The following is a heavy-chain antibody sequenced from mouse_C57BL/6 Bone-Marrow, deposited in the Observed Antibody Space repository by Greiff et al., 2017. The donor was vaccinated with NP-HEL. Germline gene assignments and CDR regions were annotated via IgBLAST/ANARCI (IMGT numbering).Heavy chain of an antibody. CDR1: GYTFTSYW. V-gene: IGHV1-74*01. CDR3: AIYSKGGGY. D-gene: IGHD2-5*01. J-gene: IGHJ2*01. Sequence: QVQLQQPGAELVKPGASVKVSCKASGYTFTSYWMHWVKQRPGQGLEWIGRIHPSDSATTYNQKFKGKATLTVDKSSSTAYMHLSSLTSEYSAVYYCAIYSKGGGYWGQGTTLTVSS. CDR2: IHPSDSAT.